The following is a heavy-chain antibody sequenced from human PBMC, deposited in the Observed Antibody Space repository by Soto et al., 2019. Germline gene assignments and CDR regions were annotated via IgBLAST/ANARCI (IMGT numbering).Heavy chain of an antibody. Sequence: QVQLVESGGGVVQPGRSLRLSCAASGFTFSSYGMHWVRQAPGKGLEWVAVISYDGSNKYYADSVKCRFTICRDNSKKSLYLQMNSLRAEDMAVYYCAKGGSGYYCIWYFVLWGRGTLVTVSS. CDR3: AKGGSGYYCIWYFVL. V-gene: IGHV3-30*18. J-gene: IGHJ2*01. CDR1: GFTFSSYG. CDR2: ISYDGSNK. D-gene: IGHD3-22*01.